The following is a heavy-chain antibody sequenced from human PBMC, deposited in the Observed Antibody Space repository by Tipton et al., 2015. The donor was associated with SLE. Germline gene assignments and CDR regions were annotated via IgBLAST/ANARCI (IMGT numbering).Heavy chain of an antibody. Sequence: TLSLTCAMYGGSFNDKFWSWVRQPPGKGLEWIAENSHSGGTNYNPSLKSRITISVDASRSQFSLHLTSVSAADTAVYYCARLSFHRGRSLGTFDVWGRGTMVTVSS. CDR1: GGSFNDKF. J-gene: IGHJ3*01. D-gene: IGHD2/OR15-2a*01. V-gene: IGHV4-34*01. CDR3: ARLSFHRGRSLGTFDV. CDR2: NSHSGGT.